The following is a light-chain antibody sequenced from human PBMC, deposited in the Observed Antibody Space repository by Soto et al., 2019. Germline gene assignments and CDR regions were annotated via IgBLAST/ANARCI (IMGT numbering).Light chain of an antibody. CDR3: QQYGSSRT. V-gene: IGKV3-20*01. CDR1: QSVSSSY. J-gene: IGKJ1*01. CDR2: GAS. Sequence: EIVLTQSPGTLSLSPGERATLSCRASQSVSSSYLTWYQQKPGKAPRLLIYGASSRAAGIPDRFSGSGAGTDFPLSISRLEPEDFAVYYCQQYGSSRTFGQGTKVDIK.